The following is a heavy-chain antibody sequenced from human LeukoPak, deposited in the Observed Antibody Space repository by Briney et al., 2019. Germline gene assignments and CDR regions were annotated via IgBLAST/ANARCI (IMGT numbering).Heavy chain of an antibody. D-gene: IGHD3-22*01. J-gene: IGHJ5*02. Sequence: PSETLSLTCTVSGGSISSGDYYWSWIRQPPGKGLEWIGYIYYSGSTYYNPSLKSRVTISVDTSKNQFSLKLGSVTAADTAVYYCARATVYYYDLNWFDPWGQGTLVTVSS. CDR2: IYYSGST. CDR1: GGSISSGDYY. CDR3: ARATVYYYDLNWFDP. V-gene: IGHV4-30-4*01.